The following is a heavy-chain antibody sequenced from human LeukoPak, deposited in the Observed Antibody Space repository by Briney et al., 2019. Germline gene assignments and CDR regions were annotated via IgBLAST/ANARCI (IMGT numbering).Heavy chain of an antibody. V-gene: IGHV1-69*06. CDR1: GGTFSSYA. CDR3: ARSSIIAAAGPYYFDY. Sequence: ASVKVSCKASGGTFSSYAISWVRQAPGQGLEWMGGIIPIFGTANYAQKFQGRVTITADKSASTAYMELSSLRSEDTAVYYCARSSIIAAAGPYYFDYWGQGTLVTVSS. CDR2: IIPIFGTA. J-gene: IGHJ4*02. D-gene: IGHD6-13*01.